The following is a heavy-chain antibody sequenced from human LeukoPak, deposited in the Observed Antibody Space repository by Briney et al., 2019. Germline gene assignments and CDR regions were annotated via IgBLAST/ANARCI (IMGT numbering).Heavy chain of an antibody. CDR1: GYSFSDYY. V-gene: IGHV1-2*02. J-gene: IGHJ5*02. CDR3: ARADRLDGGPYLIGP. Sequence: ASVKVSCKTSGYSFSDYYMHWVRQAPGQGLEWMGWINPDSGGTSSAQKFQGRVTMTRDTSITTVYMEVSWLTSDDTAIYYCARADRLDGGPYLIGPWGQGTLVTVSS. CDR2: INPDSGGT. D-gene: IGHD2-21*01.